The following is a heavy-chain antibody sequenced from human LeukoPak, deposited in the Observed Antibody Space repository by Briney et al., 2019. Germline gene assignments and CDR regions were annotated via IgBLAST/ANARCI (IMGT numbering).Heavy chain of an antibody. CDR2: IYYTGST. CDR3: ARDGFIQDYDILTGIYFDY. J-gene: IGHJ4*02. D-gene: IGHD3-9*01. CDR1: GDSITSYS. V-gene: IGHV4-59*12. Sequence: PSETLSLTCTVSGDSITSYSWSWIRQPPGKGLEWIGYIYYTGSTYYNPSLKSRVTISVDTSKNQFSLKLSSVTAADTAVYYCARDGFIQDYDILTGIYFDYWGQGTLVTVSS.